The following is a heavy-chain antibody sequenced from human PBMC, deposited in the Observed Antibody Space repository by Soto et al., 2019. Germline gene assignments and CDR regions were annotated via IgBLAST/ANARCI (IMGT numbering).Heavy chain of an antibody. CDR3: ARDQVAKWAPGSAMVNYYYGMDA. V-gene: IGHV1-18*04. Sequence: QVQLVQSGAEVKKPGASVKVSCKASGYTFTSYGISWVRQAPGQGLEWMGWISVDDGDTNYAQNFQGRVTMGTDTSTSTAYMEMRSLRSDDTAVYYCARDQVAKWAPGSAMVNYYYGMDAWGQGTTVTVSS. CDR2: ISVDDGDT. J-gene: IGHJ6*02. CDR1: GYTFTSYG. D-gene: IGHD5-18*01.